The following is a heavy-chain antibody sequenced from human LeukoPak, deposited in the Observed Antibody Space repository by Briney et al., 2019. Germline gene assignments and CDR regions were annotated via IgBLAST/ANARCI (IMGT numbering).Heavy chain of an antibody. CDR2: IYYSGST. CDR1: GGPISSYY. Sequence: SETLSLTCTVSGGPISSYYWSWIRQPPGKGLEWIGYIYYSGSTNYNPSLKSRVTISVDTPKNQFSLKLSSVTAADTAVYYCAREQRYYYDSSGYKYRNWFDPWGQGTLVTVSS. CDR3: AREQRYYYDSSGYKYRNWFDP. V-gene: IGHV4-59*01. D-gene: IGHD3-22*01. J-gene: IGHJ5*02.